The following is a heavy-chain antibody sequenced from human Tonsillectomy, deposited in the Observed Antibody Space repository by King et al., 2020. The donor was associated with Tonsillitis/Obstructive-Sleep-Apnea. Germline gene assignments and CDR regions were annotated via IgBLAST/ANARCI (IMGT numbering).Heavy chain of an antibody. CDR2: IYPANAET. D-gene: IGHD6-13*01. CDR1: GYAFTTYW. J-gene: IGHJ6*03. V-gene: IGHV5-51*01. Sequence: QLVQSGAEVKKPGESLKISCKGSGYAFTTYWIGWVRQMPGKGLEWRAIIYPANAETKYNPAFEGQGPIPFAKSISTAYLQWSSLKASDTAMYYCARKSGSSWIPNYYYMDVWGKGTTVTVSS. CDR3: ARKSGSSWIPNYYYMDV.